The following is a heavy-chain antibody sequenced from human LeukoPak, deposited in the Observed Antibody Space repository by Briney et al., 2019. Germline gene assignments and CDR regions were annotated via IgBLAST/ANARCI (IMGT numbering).Heavy chain of an antibody. D-gene: IGHD3-10*01. CDR3: ARELYYYGSGSHFDY. CDR1: GGSISSYY. V-gene: IGHV4-59*01. J-gene: IGHJ4*02. Sequence: PSETLSLTCTVSGGSISSYYWSWIRQPPGKGLEWIGYIYYSGSTNYNPSLKSRVTISVDTSKNQSSLKLSSVTAADTAVYYCARELYYYGSGSHFDYWGQGTLVTVSS. CDR2: IYYSGST.